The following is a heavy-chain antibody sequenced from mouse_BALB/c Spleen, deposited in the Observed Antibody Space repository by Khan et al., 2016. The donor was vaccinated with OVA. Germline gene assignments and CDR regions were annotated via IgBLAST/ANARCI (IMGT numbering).Heavy chain of an antibody. CDR3: ARAYYGNYREAMDY. D-gene: IGHD2-10*01. J-gene: IGHJ4*01. V-gene: IGHV2-6-7*01. Sequence: VQLQESGPGLVAPSQSLSITCTVSGFSLTGYGVNWVRQPPGKGLEWLGMIWGDGSTDYNSALKSRLHLTKDNSKSQVFLKMNSLQTDDTARYYCARAYYGNYREAMDYWGQGTSVTVSS. CDR2: IWGDGST. CDR1: GFSLTGYG.